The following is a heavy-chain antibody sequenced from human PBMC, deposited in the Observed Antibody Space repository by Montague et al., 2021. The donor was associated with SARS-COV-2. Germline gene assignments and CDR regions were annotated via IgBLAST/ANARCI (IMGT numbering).Heavy chain of an antibody. CDR1: GGSFSGYY. Sequence: SETLSLTCAVYGGSFSGYYWSWIRQPPGKGLEWIGEINHSGSTNYNLSXXSRVTISVDTSKNQFSLKLSSVTAADTAVYYCARGRYSSSWYGERRNWFDPGGQGTLVTVSS. J-gene: IGHJ5*02. CDR2: INHSGST. CDR3: ARGRYSSSWYGERRNWFDP. V-gene: IGHV4-34*01. D-gene: IGHD6-13*01.